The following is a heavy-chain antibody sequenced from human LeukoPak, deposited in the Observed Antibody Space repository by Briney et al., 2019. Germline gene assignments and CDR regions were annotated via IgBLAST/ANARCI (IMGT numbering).Heavy chain of an antibody. CDR2: IYYSGST. Sequence: PSETLSLTCTVSGGSISSYYWSWIRQPPGKGLEWIGYIYYSGSTNYNPSLKSRVTISVDTSKNQFSLKLSSVTAADTAVYYCARLGAIGAFDIWGQGTMVTVSS. CDR3: ARLGAIGAFDI. D-gene: IGHD4/OR15-4a*01. CDR1: GGSISSYY. V-gene: IGHV4-59*08. J-gene: IGHJ3*02.